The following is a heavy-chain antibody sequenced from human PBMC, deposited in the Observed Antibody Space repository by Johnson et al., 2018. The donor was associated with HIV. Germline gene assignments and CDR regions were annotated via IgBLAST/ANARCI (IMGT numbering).Heavy chain of an antibody. CDR3: AKDYYDSSGIMGGTFDI. Sequence: VQLVESGGGVVQPGRSLRLSCAASGFTFSSYAMHWVRQAPGKGLEWVAVISYDGSNKYYADSVKGRFTISRDNSKNTLYLQMNSLRAEDTAVYYCAKDYYDSSGIMGGTFDIWGQGTMVTVSS. D-gene: IGHD3-22*01. J-gene: IGHJ3*02. CDR1: GFTFSSYA. V-gene: IGHV3-30-3*01. CDR2: ISYDGSNK.